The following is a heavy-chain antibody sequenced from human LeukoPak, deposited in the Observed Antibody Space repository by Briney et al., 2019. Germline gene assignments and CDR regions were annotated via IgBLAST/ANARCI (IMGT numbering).Heavy chain of an antibody. J-gene: IGHJ4*02. Sequence: PGGSLRLSCAASGFTFDDYGMSWVRQAPGKGLEWVSGINWNGGSTGYADSVKGRFTISRDNAKNSLYLQMNSLRAEDTALYHCARVMPSGYDYLYYFDYWGQGTLVTVSS. CDR3: ARVMPSGYDYLYYFDY. D-gene: IGHD5-12*01. V-gene: IGHV3-20*01. CDR1: GFTFDDYG. CDR2: INWNGGST.